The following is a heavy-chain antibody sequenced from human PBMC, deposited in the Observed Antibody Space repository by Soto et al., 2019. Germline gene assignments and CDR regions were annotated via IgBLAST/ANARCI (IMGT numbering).Heavy chain of an antibody. Sequence: GGSLRLSCAASGFTFSSYAMSWVRQAPGKGLEWVSAISGSGGSTYYADSVKGRFTISRDNSKNTLYLQMNSLRAEDTAVYYCAKGEKERTGDILTGYDDFAPYLHWGQGTLVTVSS. CDR3: AKGEKERTGDILTGYDDFAPYLH. D-gene: IGHD3-9*01. J-gene: IGHJ4*02. CDR1: GFTFSSYA. V-gene: IGHV3-23*01. CDR2: ISGSGGST.